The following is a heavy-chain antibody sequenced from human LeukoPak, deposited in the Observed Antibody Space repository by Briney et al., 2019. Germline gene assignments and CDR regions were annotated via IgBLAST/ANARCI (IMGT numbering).Heavy chain of an antibody. CDR2: ITGSGGNT. CDR1: GFIFSSYS. J-gene: IGHJ6*02. D-gene: IGHD6-13*01. Sequence: GGSLRLSCAASGFIFSSYSMSWVRQAPGKGLEWLSVITGSGGNTYYADSVKGRFTISKDNSKNTVYLQMSSLRVDDTAVYYCAKAASSSWPSYYYGMDVWGQGTTVTVSS. CDR3: AKAASSSWPSYYYGMDV. V-gene: IGHV3-23*01.